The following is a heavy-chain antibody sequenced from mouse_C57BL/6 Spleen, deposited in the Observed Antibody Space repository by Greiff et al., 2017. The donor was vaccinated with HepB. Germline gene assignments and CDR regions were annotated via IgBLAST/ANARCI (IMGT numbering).Heavy chain of an antibody. D-gene: IGHD1-1*01. V-gene: IGHV1-62-2*01. CDR1: GYTFTEYT. Sequence: QVQLQQSGAELVKPGASVKLSCKASGYTFTEYTIHWVKQRSGQGLEWIGWFYPGSGSIKYNEKFKDKATLTADKSSSTVYMELSRMTSEDSAVYFCARHEDPGLLLRCGFAYWGQGTLVTVSA. J-gene: IGHJ3*01. CDR3: ARHEDPGLLLRCGFAY. CDR2: FYPGSGSI.